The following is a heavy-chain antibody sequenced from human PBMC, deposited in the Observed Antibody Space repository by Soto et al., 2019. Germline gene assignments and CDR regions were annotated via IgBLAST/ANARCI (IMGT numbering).Heavy chain of an antibody. V-gene: IGHV2-70*01. CDR1: GFSLSTSGMC. CDR3: ARIYRPPRIAAATHNWFDP. J-gene: IGHJ5*02. Sequence: SCPTLVNPTQTLTLTCTFSGFSLSTSGMCVSWIRQPPGKALEWLALIDWDDDKYYSTSLKTTLTISKDTSKNQVVLTMTNMDPVDTATYYCARIYRPPRIAAATHNWFDPWGQGTLVTVSS. CDR2: IDWDDDK. D-gene: IGHD6-13*01.